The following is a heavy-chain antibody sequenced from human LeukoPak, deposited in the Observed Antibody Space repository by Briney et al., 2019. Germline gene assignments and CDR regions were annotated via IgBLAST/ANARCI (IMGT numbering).Heavy chain of an antibody. D-gene: IGHD3-10*01. V-gene: IGHV3-30-3*01. J-gene: IGHJ6*02. CDR2: ISYDGSNK. Sequence: PGGSLRLSCAASGFTFSNAWMNWVRQAPGKGLEWVAVISYDGSNKYYADSVKGRFTISRDNSKNTLYLQMNSLRAEDTAVYYCARDLHYGSGSWGYGMDVWGQGTTVTVSS. CDR1: GFTFSNAW. CDR3: ARDLHYGSGSWGYGMDV.